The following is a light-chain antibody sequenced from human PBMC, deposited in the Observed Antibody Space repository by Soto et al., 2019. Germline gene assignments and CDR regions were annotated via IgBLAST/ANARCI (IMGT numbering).Light chain of an antibody. CDR1: QSISNH. Sequence: DIQMTQSPSSLSASVEDRVIITCRASQSISNHLNWYQQKPGKAPKLLIFAASSLQSGVPSRFSGSRSGPDFTLTISSLQHEDFATYYCQQSYSSPPTFGQGTNV. CDR2: AAS. J-gene: IGKJ1*01. CDR3: QQSYSSPPT. V-gene: IGKV1-39*01.